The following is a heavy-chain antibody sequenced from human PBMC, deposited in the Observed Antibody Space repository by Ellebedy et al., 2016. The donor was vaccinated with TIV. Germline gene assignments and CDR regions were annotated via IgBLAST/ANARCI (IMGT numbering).Heavy chain of an antibody. J-gene: IGHJ4*02. CDR2: ISAHNGNT. V-gene: IGHV1-18*01. CDR1: GYTFSSYG. CDR3: AIDGYFDY. Sequence: AASVKVSCKASGYTFSSYGIGWVRQAPGQGLEWMGWISAHNGNTNYAQKLQGRVTLTTDTSTGTAYMALRSLGSDDTAVYYCAIDGYFDYWGQGTLVTVSS. D-gene: IGHD2-2*03.